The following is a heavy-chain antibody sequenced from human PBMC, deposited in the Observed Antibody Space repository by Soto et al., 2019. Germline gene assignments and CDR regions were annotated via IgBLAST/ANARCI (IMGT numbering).Heavy chain of an antibody. Sequence: PGGSLRLSCAASGFTFSSHSMNWVRQAPGKGLEWISYISSSSSTIYYADSVKGRFTISRDNAKNSLYLQMNSLRAEDTAVYYCARFYYDSSGYLPSPYYYYYGMDVWGQGTTVTVSS. CDR2: ISSSSSTI. J-gene: IGHJ6*02. CDR3: ARFYYDSSGYLPSPYYYYYGMDV. CDR1: GFTFSSHS. D-gene: IGHD3-22*01. V-gene: IGHV3-48*01.